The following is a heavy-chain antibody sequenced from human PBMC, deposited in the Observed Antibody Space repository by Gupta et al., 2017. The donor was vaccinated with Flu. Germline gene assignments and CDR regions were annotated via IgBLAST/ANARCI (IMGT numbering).Heavy chain of an antibody. J-gene: IGHJ4*02. CDR2: VNSGGSHI. D-gene: IGHD2-21*01. V-gene: IGHV3-21*04. Sequence: QAPGKGLEWVSSVNSGGSHIYYSDSLRGRITVSRDNARGSLFLQMESLRAEDTAVYYCARDRGQFSDLRGLSHWGQGTQVTVS. CDR3: ARDRGQFSDLRGLSH.